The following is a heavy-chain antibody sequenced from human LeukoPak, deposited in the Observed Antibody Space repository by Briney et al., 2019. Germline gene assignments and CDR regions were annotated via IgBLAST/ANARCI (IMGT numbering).Heavy chain of an antibody. Sequence: SETLSLTCAVYGGSFSGYYWSWIRQPPGKGLEWIGEINHSGSTNYNPSLKSRVTISVDTSKNQFSLKLSSVTAADTAVYYCARAGWVTTGLDYWGQGTPVTVSS. J-gene: IGHJ4*02. CDR1: GGSFSGYY. CDR2: INHSGST. V-gene: IGHV4-34*01. CDR3: ARAGWVTTGLDY. D-gene: IGHD4-11*01.